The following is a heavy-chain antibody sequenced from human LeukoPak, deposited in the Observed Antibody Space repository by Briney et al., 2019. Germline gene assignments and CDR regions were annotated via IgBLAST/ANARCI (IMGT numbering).Heavy chain of an antibody. CDR1: GGSISSSNW. CDR2: IYHSGST. J-gene: IGHJ6*02. Sequence: PSETLSLTCAVSGGSISSSNWWSWVRQPPGKGLEWIGEIYHSGSTNYNPSLKSRVTISVDKSKNQFSLKLSSVTAADTAVYYCARDGLISGPLGYYGMDVWGQGTTVTVSS. D-gene: IGHD3-16*01. V-gene: IGHV4-4*02. CDR3: ARDGLISGPLGYYGMDV.